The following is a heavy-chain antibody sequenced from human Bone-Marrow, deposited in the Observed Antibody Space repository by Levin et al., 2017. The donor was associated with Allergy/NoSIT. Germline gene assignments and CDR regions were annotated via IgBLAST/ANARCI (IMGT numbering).Heavy chain of an antibody. D-gene: IGHD1-7*01. V-gene: IGHV4-34*01. CDR3: ARIVLELDLTYYYHPHYMDV. CDR1: GGSFSGYY. J-gene: IGHJ6*03. Sequence: SSETLSLTCAVYGGSFSGYYWGWIRQSPEKGLEWIGEINHGGGTNYNPSLTSRVTMSVDTSKNQFSLRLNSVTAADTAVYYCARIVLELDLTYYYHPHYMDVWGKGTTVTVSS. CDR2: INHGGGT.